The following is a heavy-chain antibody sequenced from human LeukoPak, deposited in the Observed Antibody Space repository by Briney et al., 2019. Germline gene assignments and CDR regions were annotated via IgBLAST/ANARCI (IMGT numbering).Heavy chain of an antibody. D-gene: IGHD3-3*01. CDR3: ARDRTRDFGVVIARPHYYYGMDV. CDR1: GFTFSNYE. V-gene: IGHV3-48*03. CDR2: ISSSGSTI. Sequence: GGSLRLSCAASGFTFSNYEMNRVRQAPGKGLEWVSYISSSGSTIYYADSVKGRFTISRDNAKNSLYLQMNSLRAEDTAVYYCARDRTRDFGVVIARPHYYYGMDVWGQGTTVTVSS. J-gene: IGHJ6*02.